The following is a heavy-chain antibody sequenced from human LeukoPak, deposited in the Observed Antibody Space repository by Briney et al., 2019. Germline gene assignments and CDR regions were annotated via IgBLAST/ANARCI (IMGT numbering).Heavy chain of an antibody. Sequence: GGSLRLSCAASGFTFSSYGMHWVRQAPGKGLEWVAFIRYDGSNKYYADSVKGRFTISRDNSKNTLYLQMNSLRPEDTAVYYCARVIFEYSSAYSSAYFDYWGQGTLVTVSS. J-gene: IGHJ4*02. CDR3: ARVIFEYSSAYSSAYFDY. D-gene: IGHD6-6*01. CDR2: IRYDGSNK. CDR1: GFTFSSYG. V-gene: IGHV3-30*02.